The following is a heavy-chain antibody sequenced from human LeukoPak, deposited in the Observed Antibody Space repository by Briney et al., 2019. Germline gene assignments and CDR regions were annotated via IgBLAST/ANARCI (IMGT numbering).Heavy chain of an antibody. Sequence: GGSLRLSCAASGFTFSSACMSWVRQAPGKGLEWVGRMKSKSEGGTTVYAAPVKGRFTISRDDSKSTLYVQMNSLRAEDTAVYYCASCTPYFLNYWGQGTLVTVSS. V-gene: IGHV3-15*01. J-gene: IGHJ4*02. D-gene: IGHD2/OR15-2a*01. CDR1: GFTFSSAC. CDR2: MKSKSEGGTT. CDR3: ASCTPYFLNY.